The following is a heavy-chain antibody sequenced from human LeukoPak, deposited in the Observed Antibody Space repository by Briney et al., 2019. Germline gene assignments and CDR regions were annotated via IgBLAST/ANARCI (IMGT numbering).Heavy chain of an antibody. D-gene: IGHD2-8*01. V-gene: IGHV1-8*01. CDR1: GYTFTSYD. J-gene: IGHJ4*02. Sequence: ASVKVSCKASGYTFTSYDINWVRQATGQGLEWMGWMNPNSGNTGYVQKFQGRVTMTRNTSISTAYMELSSLRSEDTAVYYCARAPTSNGFDYWGQGTLVIVSP. CDR2: MNPNSGNT. CDR3: ARAPTSNGFDY.